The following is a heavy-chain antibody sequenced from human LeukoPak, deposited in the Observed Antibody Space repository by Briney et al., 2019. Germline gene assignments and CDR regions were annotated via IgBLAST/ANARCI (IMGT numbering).Heavy chain of an antibody. CDR3: ARSNSSAFDI. Sequence: GGSLRLSCAASEFTLRTYWMSWARQAPGKGLKWVANIKQDGSEKYYVDSVKGRFTISRDNAKNSLYLQMSSLRAEDTAVYYCARSNSSAFDIWGQGTTVTVSS. CDR2: IKQDGSEK. D-gene: IGHD4-23*01. V-gene: IGHV3-7*01. J-gene: IGHJ3*02. CDR1: EFTLRTYW.